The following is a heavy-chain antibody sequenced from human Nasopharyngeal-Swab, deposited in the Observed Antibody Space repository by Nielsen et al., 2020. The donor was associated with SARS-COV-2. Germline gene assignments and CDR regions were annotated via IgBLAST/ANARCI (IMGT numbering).Heavy chain of an antibody. V-gene: IGHV3-74*01. Sequence: GGSLRLSCVASGFTFSIYWMHWVRQAPGKGLVWVSHINSDGSSTTYADSVKGRFTISRDNAKNSLYLQMNSLRAEDTAVYYCARDPPFYGSGSRGFYYYGMDVWGQGTTVTVSS. CDR2: INSDGSST. D-gene: IGHD3-10*01. J-gene: IGHJ6*02. CDR3: ARDPPFYGSGSRGFYYYGMDV. CDR1: GFTFSIYW.